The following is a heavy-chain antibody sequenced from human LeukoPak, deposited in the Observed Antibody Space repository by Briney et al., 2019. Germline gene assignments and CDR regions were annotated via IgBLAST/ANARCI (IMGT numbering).Heavy chain of an antibody. V-gene: IGHV1-69*04. CDR3: ARPLTISTSSAFDI. CDR2: IIPILGIA. Sequence: SVKVSCKASGGTFSSYAISWVRQAPGQGLEWMGRIIPILGIANYAQKFQGRVTITADKSTSTAYMELRSLRSDDTAVYYCARPLTISTSSAFDIWGQGTMVTVSS. CDR1: GGTFSSYA. D-gene: IGHD3-3*01. J-gene: IGHJ3*02.